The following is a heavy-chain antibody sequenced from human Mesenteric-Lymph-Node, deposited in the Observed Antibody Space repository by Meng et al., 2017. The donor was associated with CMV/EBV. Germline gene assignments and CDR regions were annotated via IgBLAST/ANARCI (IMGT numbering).Heavy chain of an antibody. CDR2: ISNSGTTI. Sequence: GESLKISCAVSGFNISSYEMSWVRQAPGEGLEWVSYISNSGTTIHYADSVKGRFTISRDNAHNSLYLQMNSLRAEDTALYYCARDRMFFGVIIRDGFDFWGQGTMVTVSS. D-gene: IGHD3-3*01. J-gene: IGHJ3*01. CDR1: GFNISSYE. CDR3: ARDRMFFGVIIRDGFDF. V-gene: IGHV3-48*03.